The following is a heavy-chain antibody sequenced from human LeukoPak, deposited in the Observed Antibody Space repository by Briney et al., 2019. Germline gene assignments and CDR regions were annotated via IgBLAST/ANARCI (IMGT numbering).Heavy chain of an antibody. CDR1: GFTFSSYW. D-gene: IGHD6-6*01. CDR3: ARDLGLHYSSSSETFDY. Sequence: GGSLRLSCAASGFTFSSYWMSWVRQAPGKGLEWVANIKQDGFEKYYVDSVKGRFTISRDNAKNSLFLQVNSLRAEDTAVYYCARDLGLHYSSSSETFDYWGQGTLVTVSS. V-gene: IGHV3-7*01. J-gene: IGHJ4*02. CDR2: IKQDGFEK.